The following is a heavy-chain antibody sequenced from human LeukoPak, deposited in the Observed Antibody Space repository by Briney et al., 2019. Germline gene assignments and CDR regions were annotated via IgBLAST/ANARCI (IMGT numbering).Heavy chain of an antibody. J-gene: IGHJ4*02. CDR1: GFTFSSYG. CDR2: IRYDGSNK. D-gene: IGHD3-3*01. V-gene: IGHV3-30*02. CDR3: AKDPGVLNYDFWSGYDFDY. Sequence: GGSLRLSCAASGFTFSSYGMHWVRQAPGKGLEWVAFIRYDGSNKYYADSVKGRSTISRDNSKNTLYLQMNSLRAEDTAVYYCAKDPGVLNYDFWSGYDFDYWGQGTLVTVPS.